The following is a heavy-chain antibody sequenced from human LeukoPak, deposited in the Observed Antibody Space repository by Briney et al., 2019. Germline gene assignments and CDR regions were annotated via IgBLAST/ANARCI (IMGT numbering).Heavy chain of an antibody. CDR2: INHSGST. J-gene: IGHJ5*02. Sequence: PSETLSLTCAVYGGSFSGYYWSWIRQPPGKGLEWIGEINHSGSTNYNPSLKSRVTISVDTSKNQFSLKLSSVTAADTAVYYCARGYHFLFNRDYYDFWRGTFARGMFDPWGQGTLVTVSS. D-gene: IGHD3-3*01. CDR1: GGSFSGYY. V-gene: IGHV4-34*01. CDR3: ARGYHFLFNRDYYDFWRGTFARGMFDP.